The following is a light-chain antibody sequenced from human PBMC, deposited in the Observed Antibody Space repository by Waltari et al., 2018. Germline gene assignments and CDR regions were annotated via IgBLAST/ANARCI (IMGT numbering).Light chain of an antibody. CDR1: QTILYRSNNKNQ. J-gene: IGKJ1*01. Sequence: DIVMTQSPDSLAVSLGERATIHSKSSQTILYRSNNKNQLAWYQQKPGQPPKQLNYWASTRESGVPDRFGGSGSGTHFTLTINSLQAEDVAVYYCQQYYNTPWTFGQGTKVEIK. CDR3: QQYYNTPWT. CDR2: WAS. V-gene: IGKV4-1*01.